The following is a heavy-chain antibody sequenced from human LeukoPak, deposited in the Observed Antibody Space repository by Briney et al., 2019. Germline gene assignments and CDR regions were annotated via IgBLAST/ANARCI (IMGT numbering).Heavy chain of an antibody. D-gene: IGHD3-22*01. Sequence: GASVKVSCKASGYTFTGYFMHWVRQAPGQGLEWMGWINPNSGGTNYARKFQGRVTMTRDTSISTAYMELSRLRSDDTAVYYCARELNSSGYYYWGQGTLVTVSS. CDR3: ARELNSSGYYY. CDR2: INPNSGGT. V-gene: IGHV1-2*02. CDR1: GYTFTGYF. J-gene: IGHJ4*02.